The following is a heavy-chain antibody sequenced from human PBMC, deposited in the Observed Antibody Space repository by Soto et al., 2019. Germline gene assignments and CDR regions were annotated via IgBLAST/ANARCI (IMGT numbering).Heavy chain of an antibody. CDR2: IHSGGDT. J-gene: IGHJ6*02. D-gene: IGHD1-7*01. CDR3: ARSRTGTTYGGMDV. Sequence: EVQLVESGGDLVQPGGSLRLSCAASGFAVSSNYMTWVRQAPGKGLEWVSVIHSGGDTHYADSVRGRFTISRDNSKNTLYRQMNSLRAEVTAVYYCARSRTGTTYGGMDVWGQGTTVTVSS. CDR1: GFAVSSNY. V-gene: IGHV3-66*01.